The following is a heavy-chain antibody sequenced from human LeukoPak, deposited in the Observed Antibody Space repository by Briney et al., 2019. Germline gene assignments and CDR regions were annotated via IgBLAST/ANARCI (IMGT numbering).Heavy chain of an antibody. V-gene: IGHV4-4*09. CDR2: IYASGST. J-gene: IGHJ5*02. CDR1: GGSISSYY. CDR3: ARYNWNYVDSSSNWFDP. D-gene: IGHD1-7*01. Sequence: SETLSLTCTVSGGSISSYYWSWIRQPPGKGLEWIGYIYASGSTNYSPSLKSRVTISVDTSKNQFSLKLSSVTAADTAVYYCARYNWNYVDSSSNWFDPWGQGTLVTVSS.